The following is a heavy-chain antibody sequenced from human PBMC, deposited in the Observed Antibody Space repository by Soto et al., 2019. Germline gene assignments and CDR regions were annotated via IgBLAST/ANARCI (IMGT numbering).Heavy chain of an antibody. J-gene: IGHJ1*01. CDR2: ISGSGGST. D-gene: IGHD6-19*01. V-gene: IGHV3-23*01. CDR1: GFTFSSYA. Sequence: VQVLETGGALVQPGGSLRLSCAASGFTFSSYAMNWVRQAPGKGLEWVSGISGSGGSTYYADSVKGRFTISRDNSKNTLYRQMNSLRAEDTAVYFCARDPDSSGWYYFQHWGQGTLVTVSS. CDR3: ARDPDSSGWYYFQH.